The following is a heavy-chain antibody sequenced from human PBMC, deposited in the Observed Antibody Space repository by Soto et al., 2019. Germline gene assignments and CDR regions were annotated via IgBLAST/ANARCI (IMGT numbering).Heavy chain of an antibody. Sequence: PSETLSLTCTVSGGSISSGDYYWSWIRQPPGKGLEWIGYIYYSGSTYYNPSLKSRVTISVDTSKNQFSLKLSSVTAADTAVYYCARDYGTYYYGSGKTYYYYGMDVWGQGTTVTVSS. CDR3: ARDYGTYYYGSGKTYYYYGMDV. CDR2: IYYSGST. V-gene: IGHV4-30-4*01. CDR1: GGSISSGDYY. D-gene: IGHD3-10*01. J-gene: IGHJ6*02.